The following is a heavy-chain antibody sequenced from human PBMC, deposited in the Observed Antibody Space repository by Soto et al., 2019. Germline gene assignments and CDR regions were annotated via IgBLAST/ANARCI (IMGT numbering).Heavy chain of an antibody. CDR2: IYYSGST. V-gene: IGHV4-31*03. D-gene: IGHD3-10*01. CDR1: GGSISSDGNY. Sequence: PSETLSLTCTVSGGSISSDGNYWSWIRQHPGKGLEWIGYIYYSGSTNYNPSLKSRVTMSVDTSKNQFSLKLSSVTAADTAVYYCARMVRGVFETPFGYWGRGTLVTVSS. CDR3: ARMVRGVFETPFGY. J-gene: IGHJ4*02.